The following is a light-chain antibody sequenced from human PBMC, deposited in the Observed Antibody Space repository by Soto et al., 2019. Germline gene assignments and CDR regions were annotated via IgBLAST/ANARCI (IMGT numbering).Light chain of an antibody. CDR1: SRDVGGYNF. J-gene: IGLJ2*01. V-gene: IGLV2-14*01. CDR3: SSYTSSTTHVV. Sequence: QSVLTQPASVSGSPGQSITISCTGTSRDVGGYNFVSWYQQHPGKAPKLMIYEVSNRPSGVSNRFSGSKSGNTASLTISGLQAEDEADYYCSSYTSSTTHVVFGGATQLTVL. CDR2: EVS.